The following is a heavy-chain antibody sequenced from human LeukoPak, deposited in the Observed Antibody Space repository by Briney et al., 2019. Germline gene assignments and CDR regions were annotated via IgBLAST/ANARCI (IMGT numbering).Heavy chain of an antibody. CDR3: ARTSRRRDGSQLWSSDY. CDR1: GFTFSSYW. V-gene: IGHV3-7*01. J-gene: IGHJ4*02. CDR2: IKQDGSEI. D-gene: IGHD5-24*01. Sequence: GGSLRLSRAVSGFTFSSYWMSWVRQGPGKGLEWVANIKQDGSEIHYVDSVKGRFTISRDNAKNSLYLQMNSLRAEDSAVYYCARTSRRRDGSQLWSSDYWGQGTLVTVSS.